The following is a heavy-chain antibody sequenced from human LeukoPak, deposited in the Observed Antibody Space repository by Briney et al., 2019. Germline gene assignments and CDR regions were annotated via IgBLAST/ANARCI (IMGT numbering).Heavy chain of an antibody. Sequence: ASVKVSCKASGYTFTGYYMHWVRQAPGQGLEWMGCINPNSGDTNYAQKFQGRVTMTRDTSISTAYMELSRLRSDDTAVYYCARDSIVYYYDSSGYYYNYFDYWGQGSLVTVSS. CDR3: ARDSIVYYYDSSGYYYNYFDY. CDR2: INPNSGDT. D-gene: IGHD3-22*01. V-gene: IGHV1-2*02. J-gene: IGHJ4*02. CDR1: GYTFTGYY.